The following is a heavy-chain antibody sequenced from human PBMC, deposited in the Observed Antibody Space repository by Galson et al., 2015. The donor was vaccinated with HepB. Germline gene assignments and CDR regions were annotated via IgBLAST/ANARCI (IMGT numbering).Heavy chain of an antibody. CDR3: ARGVVQWLRPPAGGMDV. CDR2: INPNTGNT. D-gene: IGHD6-19*01. CDR1: GYSFISAD. Sequence: SVKVSCKASGYSFISADINWVRQAPGQGLEWMGWINPNTGNTGYAHKFQDRVTMTTKTSINTAYMELSSLRSDDTAVYYCARGVVQWLRPPAGGMDVWGQGTTVTVSS. J-gene: IGHJ6*02. V-gene: IGHV1-8*01.